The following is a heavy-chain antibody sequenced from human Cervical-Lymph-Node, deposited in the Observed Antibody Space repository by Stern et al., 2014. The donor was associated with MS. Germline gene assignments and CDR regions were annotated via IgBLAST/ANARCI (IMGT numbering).Heavy chain of an antibody. Sequence: EVQLLQSGAEVKKPGESLKISCKGSGYSFTANWIAWVRQMPGKGLEWMGIIYPGDSDTRYRPSFQGQVTISADKSISTAYLQWSGLKASDTAMYYWARDYGDYAFDYWGQGTLVTVSS. CDR2: IYPGDSDT. CDR3: ARDYGDYAFDY. CDR1: GYSFTANW. V-gene: IGHV5-51*01. D-gene: IGHD4-17*01. J-gene: IGHJ4*02.